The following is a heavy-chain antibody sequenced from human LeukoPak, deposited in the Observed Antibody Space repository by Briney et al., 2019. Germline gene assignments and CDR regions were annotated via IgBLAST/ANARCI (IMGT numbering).Heavy chain of an antibody. Sequence: GRSLRLSCAASGFTFDDYAMHWVRQAPGRGLQWVSGISWNSGSIGYADSVKGRFTISRDNAKNSLYLQMNSLRAEDTALYYCAKDTSLYGYRYFDPWGRGTLVTVSS. CDR3: AKDTSLYGYRYFDP. J-gene: IGHJ2*01. CDR2: ISWNSGSI. V-gene: IGHV3-9*01. CDR1: GFTFDDYA. D-gene: IGHD2-8*01.